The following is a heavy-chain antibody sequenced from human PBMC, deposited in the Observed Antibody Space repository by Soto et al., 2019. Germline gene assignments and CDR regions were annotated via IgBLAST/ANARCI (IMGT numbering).Heavy chain of an antibody. CDR1: GFTLSNYW. CDR3: ATDSPVSANYKDLDY. Sequence: PGGSLRLSCAASGFTLSNYWMTWVRQAPGKGLEWVSALTPGGETTYHIDSVKGRFTISRDNAKKTLYLQMNSLTDADTAVYYCATDSPVSANYKDLDYGGKGTL. J-gene: IGHJ4*02. V-gene: IGHV3-23*01. D-gene: IGHD1-7*01. CDR2: LTPGGETT.